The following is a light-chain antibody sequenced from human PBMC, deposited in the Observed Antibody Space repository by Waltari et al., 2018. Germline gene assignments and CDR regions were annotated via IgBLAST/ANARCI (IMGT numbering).Light chain of an antibody. CDR2: RAS. J-gene: IGKJ5*01. CDR1: QSISSH. Sequence: DIQMTQSPSSLSASVGDRVTITCRATQSISSHLNWYQQEPGTAPKPLIYRASNSQTGVPSRFSGSGSGTDFTLTISSLQPEDFATYYCQSSFSSPITFGQGTRL. V-gene: IGKV1-39*01. CDR3: QSSFSSPIT.